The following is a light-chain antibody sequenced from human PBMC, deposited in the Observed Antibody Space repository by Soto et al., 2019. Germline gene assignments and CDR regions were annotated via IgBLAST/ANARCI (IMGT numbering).Light chain of an antibody. V-gene: IGKV1-9*01. J-gene: IGKJ3*01. CDR1: QGIRSY. CDR3: QQLNIFPPLFT. CDR2: GAS. Sequence: DIQLTQSPVFLSASVGDRVTITCRASQGIRSYLAWYQQRPGKAPELLIYGASTLRTGVASRFSGSGSGTEFTLTISSLQPEDFATYFCQQLNIFPPLFTFGPGTKVDIK.